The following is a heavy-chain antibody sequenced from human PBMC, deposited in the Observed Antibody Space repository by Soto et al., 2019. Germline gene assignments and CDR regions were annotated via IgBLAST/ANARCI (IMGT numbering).Heavy chain of an antibody. CDR2: IFPTDSEA. Sequence: GESLKISCKGAGYSFSSHWIAWVGQMPGKGLEWMGIIFPTDSEATYSPSFQGQVTISADKSIDTAYLQWTSLKASDTGVYYCARRSGTTWVWFDVWGQGTLVTVSS. CDR3: ARRSGTTWVWFDV. CDR1: GYSFSSHW. V-gene: IGHV5-51*01. D-gene: IGHD1-7*01. J-gene: IGHJ5*02.